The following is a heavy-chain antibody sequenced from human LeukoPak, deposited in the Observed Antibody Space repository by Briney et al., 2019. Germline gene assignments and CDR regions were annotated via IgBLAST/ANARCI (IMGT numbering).Heavy chain of an antibody. D-gene: IGHD2-2*02. CDR2: IWYDGSNK. CDR3: VRDRYTFGSCWFDS. V-gene: IGHV3-33*01. CDR1: EFSFSDYA. Sequence: ARSLRLSCAASEFSFSDYAMNWVRQAPGKGLEWVAVIWYDGSNKYYADSVKGRFTISRDNSKKKMYLHMNRLRVEDTAVYYCVRDRYTFGSCWFDSWGQGTQVTVSS. J-gene: IGHJ5*01.